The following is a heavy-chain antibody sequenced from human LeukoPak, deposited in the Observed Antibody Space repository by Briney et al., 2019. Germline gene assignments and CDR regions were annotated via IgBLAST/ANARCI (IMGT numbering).Heavy chain of an antibody. J-gene: IGHJ6*03. D-gene: IGHD2-15*01. CDR1: GGSIGSGGYY. CDR3: ARGYCSGGSCYSPPQYYYYYMDV. Sequence: SQTLSLTCTVSGGSIGSGGYYWSWIRQHPGKGLEWIGYIYYSGSTYYNPSLKSRVTISVDTSKNQFSLNLSSVTAADTAVYYCARGYCSGGSCYSPPQYYYYYMDVWGKGTTVTVSS. CDR2: IYYSGST. V-gene: IGHV4-31*03.